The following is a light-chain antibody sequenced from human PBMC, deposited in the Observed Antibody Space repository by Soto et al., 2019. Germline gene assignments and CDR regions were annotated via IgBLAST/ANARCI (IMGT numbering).Light chain of an antibody. CDR1: QSVGTN. CDR3: QQYIDWPQT. Sequence: EIVMTQSPATLSVSPGERATLSCRASQSVGTNLAWYQQKPGQAPRLLIYGASTRATGIPARFSGNGSGTQFTLTLSSLQSEDFAVYYCQQYIDWPQTFDQGTKVEIK. V-gene: IGKV3-15*01. CDR2: GAS. J-gene: IGKJ1*01.